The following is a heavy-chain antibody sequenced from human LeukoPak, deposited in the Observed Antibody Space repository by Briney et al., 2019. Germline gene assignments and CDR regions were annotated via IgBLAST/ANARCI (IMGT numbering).Heavy chain of an antibody. Sequence: PGGSLRLSCAASGFTFSGSAMHWVRQASGEGLEWVGRIRSKANSYATAYAASVKGRFTISRDDSKNTAYLQMNSLKTEDTAVYYCAREPYYYDSTSHYYYYYMDVWGKGTTVTVSS. V-gene: IGHV3-73*01. D-gene: IGHD3-22*01. CDR1: GFTFSGSA. CDR2: IRSKANSYAT. J-gene: IGHJ6*03. CDR3: AREPYYYDSTSHYYYYYMDV.